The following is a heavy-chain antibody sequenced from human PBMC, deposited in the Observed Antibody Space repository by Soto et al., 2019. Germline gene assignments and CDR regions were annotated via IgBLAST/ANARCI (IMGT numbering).Heavy chain of an antibody. J-gene: IGHJ4*02. CDR1: GFSFSNYG. D-gene: IGHD3-3*01. CDR2: INNNGADT. V-gene: IGHV3-23*01. Sequence: GALRLSCAASGFSFSNYGMSWVRQPPGKGLEWVSTINNNGADTYYPDSVKGRFTISRDNSKNMLYLQMRSLRVDDTAKYYCATDSATFGRFDFWGQGTLVTVSS. CDR3: ATDSATFGRFDF.